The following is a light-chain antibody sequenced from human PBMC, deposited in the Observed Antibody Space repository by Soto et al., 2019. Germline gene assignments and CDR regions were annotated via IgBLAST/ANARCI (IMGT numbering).Light chain of an antibody. V-gene: IGKV3-15*01. J-gene: IGKJ5*01. Sequence: EIVMTQSPGSLSVSPGESVTLSCRASHSVASNLAWYQQKPGQAPRLLIYGTSTRATGVPARFSGSGSGTDFTLTISSLQAADFAVYHCQHYNNWPITFGQGTRLEI. CDR1: HSVASN. CDR3: QHYNNWPIT. CDR2: GTS.